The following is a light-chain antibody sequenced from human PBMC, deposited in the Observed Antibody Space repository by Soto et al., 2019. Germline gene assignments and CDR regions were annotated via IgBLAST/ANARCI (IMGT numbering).Light chain of an antibody. CDR1: QSVSSY. CDR3: QQRRYWPGT. CDR2: DAS. J-gene: IGKJ1*01. Sequence: EIVLTQSPAILSMSPGERATLSCRASQSVSSYFAWYQQKPGQAPRLLIYDASNRATGVPARFSGSGSGTNFTLTISSLRPEDLAVYYCQQRRYWPGTFGQGTKLEIK. V-gene: IGKV3-11*01.